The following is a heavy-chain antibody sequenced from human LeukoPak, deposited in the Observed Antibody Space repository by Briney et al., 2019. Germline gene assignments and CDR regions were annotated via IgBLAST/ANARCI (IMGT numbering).Heavy chain of an antibody. J-gene: IGHJ3*02. D-gene: IGHD6-19*01. CDR3: AKNNRQWLVQFAFDI. V-gene: IGHV3-48*03. CDR2: ILNSGTTT. Sequence: GGSLRLSCAASGFTFSSYEMNWVRQAPGKGLEWVSYILNSGTTTYYADSVKGRFTISRDNSKNTLYLQMNSLRAEDTAVYYCAKNNRQWLVQFAFDIWGQGTMVTVSS. CDR1: GFTFSSYE.